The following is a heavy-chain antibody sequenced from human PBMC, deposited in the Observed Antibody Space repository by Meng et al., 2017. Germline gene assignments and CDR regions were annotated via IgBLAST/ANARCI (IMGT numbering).Heavy chain of an antibody. V-gene: IGHV1-2*06. CDR3: ARDEDISAAGKLFGDY. Sequence: QGQLVQSGAEVKKPGASVKVSCKPSEHNFPDYYIHWVRRAPGQGLEWMGRINPKSGDTHYAQKFQARVTMTGDTSISTAYMELSGLRSDDTAMYYCARDEDISAAGKLFGDYWGQGTLVTVSS. J-gene: IGHJ4*02. D-gene: IGHD6-25*01. CDR1: EHNFPDYY. CDR2: INPKSGDT.